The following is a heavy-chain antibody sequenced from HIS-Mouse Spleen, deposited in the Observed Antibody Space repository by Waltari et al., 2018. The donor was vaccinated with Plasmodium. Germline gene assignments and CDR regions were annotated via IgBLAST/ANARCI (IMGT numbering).Heavy chain of an antibody. CDR3: ARGPTYSSSYYFDC. CDR1: GFTFSSYD. Sequence: EVQLVESGGGLVQPGGSLRLSCAASGFTFSSYDMHWVRQATGKGLEWVAAMGTAGETDYPGSVKGRFTITRENAKNSLYLQMNSLRAGETAVYYCARGPTYSSSYYFDCWGQGTLVTVSS. D-gene: IGHD6-6*01. J-gene: IGHJ4*02. CDR2: MGTAGET. V-gene: IGHV3-13*01.